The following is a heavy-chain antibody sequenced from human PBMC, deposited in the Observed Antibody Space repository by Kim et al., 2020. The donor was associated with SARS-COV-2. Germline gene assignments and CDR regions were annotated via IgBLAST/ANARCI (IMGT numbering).Heavy chain of an antibody. J-gene: IGHJ3*02. CDR3: ARRHYGTTDAFDI. Sequence: FNPSLESRVTRSVDTSKNQLSLKVSSVTAADTAMYYCARRHYGTTDAFDIWGLGTMVTVSS. D-gene: IGHD1-1*01. V-gene: IGHV4-59*08.